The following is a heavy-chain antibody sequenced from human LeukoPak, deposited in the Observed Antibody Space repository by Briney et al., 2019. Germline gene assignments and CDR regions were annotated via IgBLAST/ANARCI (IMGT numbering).Heavy chain of an antibody. CDR1: GFTFSSYA. CDR3: AKGSSGHFDY. J-gene: IGHJ4*02. D-gene: IGHD2-15*01. V-gene: IGHV3-23*01. CDR2: ISGSGGST. Sequence: GGSLRLSCAASGFTFSSYAMSWVRQAPGKGLKWVSAISGSGGSTYYADSVKGRFTISRDNSKNTLYLQMNSLRADDTAVYYCAKGSSGHFDYWGQGTLVTVSS.